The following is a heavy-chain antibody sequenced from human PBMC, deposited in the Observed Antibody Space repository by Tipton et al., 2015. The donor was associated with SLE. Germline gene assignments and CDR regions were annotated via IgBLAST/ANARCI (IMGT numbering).Heavy chain of an antibody. CDR3: AMGGYSGSGSADS. Sequence: QLVQSGAEVKKPGSSVKVSCKATGGTFSSYAISWVRQAPGQGLEWMGGIIPIFGTANYAQKFQGRVTITADESTSTAYMGLSSLRSEATAVYYCAMGGYSGSGSADSWGQGALVTVSS. V-gene: IGHV1-69*01. J-gene: IGHJ4*02. CDR2: IIPIFGTA. CDR1: GGTFSSYA. D-gene: IGHD3-10*01.